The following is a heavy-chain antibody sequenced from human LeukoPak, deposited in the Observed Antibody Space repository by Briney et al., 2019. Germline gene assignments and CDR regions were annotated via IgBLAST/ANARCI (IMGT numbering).Heavy chain of an antibody. CDR2: IYYSENT. D-gene: IGHD2-21*02. CDR3: AREKAAYPGDCHSFDR. V-gene: IGHV4-30-4*01. Sequence: SETLSLTCTVSGGSLSDGVYYWNWIRQSPGKGLEWIGYIYYSENTYYNPSLKSRVTISIDTSKNQFFLKVTSVTAADTATYFCAREKAAYPGDCHSFDRWGQGILVTVSS. J-gene: IGHJ5*02. CDR1: GGSLSDGVYY.